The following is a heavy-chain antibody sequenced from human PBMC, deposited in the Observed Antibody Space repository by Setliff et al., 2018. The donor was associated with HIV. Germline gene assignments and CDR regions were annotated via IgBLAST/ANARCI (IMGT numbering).Heavy chain of an antibody. Sequence: GRSLRLSCAASGFTFSSYAMHWVRQAPGKGLEWVALISFDGSNKYYRDSVKGRFTISRDNSKDILYVQMNSLRPDDTAVYYCARDPDTSGWYGHFDYWGQGTPVTVSS. CDR3: ARDPDTSGWYGHFDY. CDR1: GFTFSSYA. J-gene: IGHJ4*02. V-gene: IGHV3-30*04. D-gene: IGHD6-19*01. CDR2: ISFDGSNK.